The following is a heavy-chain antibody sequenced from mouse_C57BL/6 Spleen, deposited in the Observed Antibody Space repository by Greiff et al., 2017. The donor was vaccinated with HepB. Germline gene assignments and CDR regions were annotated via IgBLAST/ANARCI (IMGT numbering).Heavy chain of an antibody. CDR1: GYAFSSSW. J-gene: IGHJ3*01. CDR3: ARAHYGSSSFAY. D-gene: IGHD1-1*01. Sequence: VQLQQSGPELVKPGASVKISCKASGYAFSSSWMNWVKQRPGKGLEWIGRIYPGDGDTNYNGKFKGKATLTADKSSSPAYMQLSSLTSEDSAVYFCARAHYGSSSFAYWGQGTLVTVSA. CDR2: IYPGDGDT. V-gene: IGHV1-82*01.